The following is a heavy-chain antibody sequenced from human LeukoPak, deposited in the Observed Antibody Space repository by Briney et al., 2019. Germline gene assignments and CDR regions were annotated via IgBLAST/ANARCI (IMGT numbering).Heavy chain of an antibody. CDR3: ARYSSGWDAFDI. V-gene: IGHV3-30-3*01. CDR1: GFTFSSYA. J-gene: IGHJ3*02. Sequence: PGGSLRLSCAASGFTFSSYAMHWVRQAPGKGLEWVAVISYDGSNKYYADSVKGRFTISRENSKNTLYLQMNSLRAEDTAVYYCARYSSGWDAFDIWGQGTMVTVSS. D-gene: IGHD6-19*01. CDR2: ISYDGSNK.